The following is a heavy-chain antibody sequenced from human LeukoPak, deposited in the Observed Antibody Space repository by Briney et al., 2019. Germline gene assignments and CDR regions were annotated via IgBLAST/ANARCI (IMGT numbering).Heavy chain of an antibody. D-gene: IGHD3-10*01. CDR3: ASLGGYGSGRGENFDY. CDR2: IYHSGST. Sequence: PSETLSLTCTVSGYSISSGYYWGWIRQPPGKGLEWIGSIYHSGSTYYNPSLKSRVTISVDTSKNQFSLELSSVTAADTAVYYCASLGGYGSGRGENFDYWGQGTLVTVSS. CDR1: GYSISSGYY. V-gene: IGHV4-38-2*02. J-gene: IGHJ4*02.